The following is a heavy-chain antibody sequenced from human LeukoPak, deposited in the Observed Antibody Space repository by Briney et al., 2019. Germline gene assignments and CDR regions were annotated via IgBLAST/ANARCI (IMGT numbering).Heavy chain of an antibody. J-gene: IGHJ4*02. CDR3: AKGDMVVVAATDY. Sequence: PGGSLRLSCAASGFTFSSYAMSWVRQAPGKGLEWVSAISGSGGSTYYADSVKGRFTISRDNSENTLYLQMNSLRAEDTAVYYCAKGDMVVVAATDYWGQGTLVTVSS. CDR1: GFTFSSYA. CDR2: ISGSGGST. V-gene: IGHV3-23*01. D-gene: IGHD2-15*01.